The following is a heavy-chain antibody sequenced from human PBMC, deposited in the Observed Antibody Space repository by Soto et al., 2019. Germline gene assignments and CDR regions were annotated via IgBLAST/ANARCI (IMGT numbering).Heavy chain of an antibody. V-gene: IGHV3-48*01. Sequence: GGSRRLSCAASGFTFSSYSMNWVRQAPGKGLEWVSYISSSSSTIYYADSVKGRFTISRDNAKNSLYLQMNSLRAEDTAVYYCARVPRRAVAERYNWFDPWGQGTLLTVSS. CDR1: GFTFSSYS. D-gene: IGHD6-19*01. J-gene: IGHJ5*02. CDR2: ISSSSSTI. CDR3: ARVPRRAVAERYNWFDP.